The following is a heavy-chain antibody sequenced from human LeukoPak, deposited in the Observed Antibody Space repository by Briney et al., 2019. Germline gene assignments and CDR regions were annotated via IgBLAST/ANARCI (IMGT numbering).Heavy chain of an antibody. CDR2: ISGGSNYI. CDR1: GSTLSTYS. V-gene: IGHV3-21*01. Sequence: PGGSLRLSCAASGSTLSTYSMNWVRQAPGKGLEWVSSISGGSNYIYYADSVKGRFTISRENAKNSLYLQMNSLRAEDTAVYYCARDGAVAGHFGSWGQGPLVTVSS. D-gene: IGHD6-19*01. CDR3: ARDGAVAGHFGS. J-gene: IGHJ4*02.